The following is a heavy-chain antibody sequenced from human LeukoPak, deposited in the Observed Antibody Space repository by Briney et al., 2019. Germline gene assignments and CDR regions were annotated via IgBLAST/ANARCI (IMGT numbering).Heavy chain of an antibody. D-gene: IGHD3-3*01. CDR3: ARVQAPYWSGDY. CDR2: INPNSGGT. Sequence: ASVKVSCTASGYTFTGYYMHWVRQAPGQGLEWMGWINPNSGGTNYAQKFQGRVTMTRDTSISTAYMELSRLRSDDTAVYYCARVQAPYWSGDYWGQGTLVTVSS. J-gene: IGHJ4*02. V-gene: IGHV1-2*02. CDR1: GYTFTGYY.